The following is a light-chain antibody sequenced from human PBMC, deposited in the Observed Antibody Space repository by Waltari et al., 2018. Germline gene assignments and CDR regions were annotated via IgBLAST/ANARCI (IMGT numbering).Light chain of an antibody. CDR3: QQYNNWLYT. Sequence: ERVMTQSPATLSVSPGETAPRSCRASQSASTNLAWYQQKAGQAPRLLIYDASIRATGVPARFSGSGAGTEFTLTITGLQSEDFAVYYCQQYNNWLYTFGQGTKLEIK. J-gene: IGKJ2*01. CDR2: DAS. V-gene: IGKV3-15*01. CDR1: QSASTN.